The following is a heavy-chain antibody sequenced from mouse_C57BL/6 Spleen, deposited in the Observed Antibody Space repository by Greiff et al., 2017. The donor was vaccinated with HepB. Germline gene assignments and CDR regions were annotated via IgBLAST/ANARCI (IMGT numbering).Heavy chain of an antibody. CDR2: IDPENGDT. J-gene: IGHJ4*01. Sequence: EVQLQESGAELVRPGASVKLSCTASGFNIKDDYMHWVKQRPEQGLEWIGWIDPENGDTEYASKFQGKATITADTSSNTAYLQLSSLTSEDTAVYYCTRGLYDGYYYAMDYWGQEPQSPSPQ. CDR1: GFNIKDDY. V-gene: IGHV14-4*01. CDR3: TRGLYDGYYYAMDY. D-gene: IGHD2-3*01.